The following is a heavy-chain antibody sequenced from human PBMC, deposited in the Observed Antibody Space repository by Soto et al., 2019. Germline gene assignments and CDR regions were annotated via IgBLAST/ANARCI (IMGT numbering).Heavy chain of an antibody. CDR3: ASQHYYDSRGYYVVY. V-gene: IGHV4-59*08. CDR1: GGSISSYY. D-gene: IGHD3-22*01. Sequence: SETLSLTCTVSGGSISSYYWSWIRQLPGKGLAWIGNIYYSGSTNYNPSLKSRVTRYVDTSKNRYSLKLSSVTAADTAVYYCASQHYYDSRGYYVVYWGQGTLVTVSS. CDR2: IYYSGST. J-gene: IGHJ4*02.